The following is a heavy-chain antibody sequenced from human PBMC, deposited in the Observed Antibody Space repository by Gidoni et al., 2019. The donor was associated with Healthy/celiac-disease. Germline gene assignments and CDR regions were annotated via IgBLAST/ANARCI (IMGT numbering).Heavy chain of an antibody. V-gene: IGHV3-30-3*01. J-gene: IGHJ1*01. CDR3: ARDRAAADFEYFQH. CDR1: GFTFSSYA. Sequence: QVQLVESGGGVVQPGRSLRLSCAASGFTFSSYAMHWVRQAPGKGLEWVAVISYDGSNKYYADSVKGRFTISRDNSKNTLYLQMNSLRAEDTAVYYCARDRAAADFEYFQHWGQGTLVTVSS. D-gene: IGHD6-13*01. CDR2: ISYDGSNK.